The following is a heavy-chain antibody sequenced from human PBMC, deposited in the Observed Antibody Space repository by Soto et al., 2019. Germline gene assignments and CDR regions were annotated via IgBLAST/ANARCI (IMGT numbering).Heavy chain of an antibody. CDR2: MNPNSGNT. V-gene: IGHV1-8*01. J-gene: IGHJ5*02. D-gene: IGHD3-10*01. Sequence: GASLKVSCKASGYTFTSYEINWVRQATGQGLEWMGWMNPNSGNTGYAQKFQGRVTMTRNTSISTAYMELSSLRSEDTAVYYCARGGGGITMVRGVPPGDPWGQGTLVTVSS. CDR3: ARGGGGITMVRGVPPGDP. CDR1: GYTFTSYE.